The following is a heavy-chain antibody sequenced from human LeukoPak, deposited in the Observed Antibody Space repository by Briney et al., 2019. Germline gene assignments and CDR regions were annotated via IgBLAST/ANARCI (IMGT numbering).Heavy chain of an antibody. V-gene: IGHV3-53*01. Sequence: GGSLRLSCAASGFTVSSNYMSWVRQAPGKGLEWVSVIFSGGNIYYADFVKGRFTISRDNSKNMLYLQMNSLRAEDTAVYFCAGGYYSSYYYGMDVWGQGTTVTVSS. D-gene: IGHD3-22*01. CDR2: IFSGGNI. CDR1: GFTVSSNY. J-gene: IGHJ6*02. CDR3: AGGYYSSYYYGMDV.